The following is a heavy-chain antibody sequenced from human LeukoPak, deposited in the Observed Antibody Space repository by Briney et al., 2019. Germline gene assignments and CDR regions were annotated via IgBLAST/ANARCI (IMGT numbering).Heavy chain of an antibody. Sequence: SETLSLTCTVSGDSISSYYWSWIRQPAGKGLEWIGRIYTSGSLDYNPSLKSRVTMSADTSKNQFSLKLRSVTAADTAVYYCAREGRSSYYYYGMGVWGQGTTVTVSS. CDR1: GDSISSYY. D-gene: IGHD3-10*01. CDR2: IYTSGSL. J-gene: IGHJ6*02. V-gene: IGHV4-4*07. CDR3: AREGRSSYYYYGMGV.